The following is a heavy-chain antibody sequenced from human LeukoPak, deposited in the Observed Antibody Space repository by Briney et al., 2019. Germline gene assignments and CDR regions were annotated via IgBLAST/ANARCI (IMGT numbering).Heavy chain of an antibody. V-gene: IGHV1-69*13. Sequence: SVKVSCKASGYSFTNYGISWVRQAPGQGLEWMGGIIPIFGTANYAQKFQGRVTITADESTSTAYMELSSLRSEDTAVYYCASGSSWYERGWFDPWGQGTLVTVSS. CDR2: IIPIFGTA. CDR1: GYSFTNYG. D-gene: IGHD6-13*01. J-gene: IGHJ5*02. CDR3: ASGSSWYERGWFDP.